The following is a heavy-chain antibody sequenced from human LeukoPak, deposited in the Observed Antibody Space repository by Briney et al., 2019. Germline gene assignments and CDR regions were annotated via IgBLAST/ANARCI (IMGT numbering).Heavy chain of an antibody. Sequence: PGRSLRLSCATSGFTFDDYAMHWVRQAPGKGLEWVSGISWNSGSIGYADSVKGRFTISRDNAKNSLYLQMNSLRAEDTALYSCAKRGSGSKSPFDYWGQGTLVTVSS. CDR2: ISWNSGSI. V-gene: IGHV3-9*01. J-gene: IGHJ4*02. CDR3: AKRGSGSKSPFDY. D-gene: IGHD3-10*01. CDR1: GFTFDDYA.